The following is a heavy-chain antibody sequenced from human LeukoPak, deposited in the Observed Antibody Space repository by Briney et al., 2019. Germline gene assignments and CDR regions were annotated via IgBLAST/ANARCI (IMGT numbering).Heavy chain of an antibody. CDR3: ARGTYYYDSSNREDWFDP. D-gene: IGHD3-22*01. CDR2: IYYSGNT. Sequence: PSETLSLTCIVSGGSISGYYLSWIRQPPGKGLEWIGYIYYSGNTNYNPSLKSRVTISVDTSKNQFSLKLSSVTAADTAVYFCARGTYYYDSSNREDWFDPWGQGTPVTVSS. CDR1: GGSISGYY. V-gene: IGHV4-59*01. J-gene: IGHJ5*02.